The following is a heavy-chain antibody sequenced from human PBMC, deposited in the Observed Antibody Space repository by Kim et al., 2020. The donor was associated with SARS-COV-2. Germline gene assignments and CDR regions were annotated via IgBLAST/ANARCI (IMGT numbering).Heavy chain of an antibody. CDR3: AREPGGLERTFDY. V-gene: IGHV3-11*01. Sequence: YADSVKGRFTISRDNAKNSLYLQMNSLRAEDTAVYYCAREPGGLERTFDYWGQGTLVTVSS. J-gene: IGHJ4*02. D-gene: IGHD1-1*01.